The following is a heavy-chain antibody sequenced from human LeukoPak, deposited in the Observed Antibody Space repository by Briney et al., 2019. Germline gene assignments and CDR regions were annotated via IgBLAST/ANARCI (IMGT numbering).Heavy chain of an antibody. J-gene: IGHJ3*01. Sequence: PSETLSLTCTVSGGSISDYFWSWIRQPPGKGLEWVGYVFYNGSTNYNPSLKSRVTLSIDTSKSQLSFQLTSVTAADTAVYHCAREKSPERKTWLQLGAFDVWGQGTVVTVSS. CDR2: VFYNGST. V-gene: IGHV4-59*01. CDR3: AREKSPERKTWLQLGAFDV. D-gene: IGHD5-24*01. CDR1: GGSISDYF.